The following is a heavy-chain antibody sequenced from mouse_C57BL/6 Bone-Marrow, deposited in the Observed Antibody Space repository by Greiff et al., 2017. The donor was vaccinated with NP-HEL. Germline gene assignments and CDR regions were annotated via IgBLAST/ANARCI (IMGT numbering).Heavy chain of an antibody. CDR3: ARAAYYYGSSYFLDY. CDR1: GYSITSGYD. V-gene: IGHV3-1*01. D-gene: IGHD1-1*01. J-gene: IGHJ2*01. Sequence: EVQGVESGPGMVKPSQSLSLTCTVTGYSITSGYDWHWIRHFPGNKLEWMGYISYSGSTNYNPSLKSRISITHDTSKNHFFLKLNSVTTEDTATYYCARAAYYYGSSYFLDYWGQGTTLTVSS. CDR2: ISYSGST.